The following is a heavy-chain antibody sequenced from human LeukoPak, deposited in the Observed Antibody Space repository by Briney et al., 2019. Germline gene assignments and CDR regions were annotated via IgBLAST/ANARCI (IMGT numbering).Heavy chain of an antibody. V-gene: IGHV3-33*06. CDR2: IWYDGINK. D-gene: IGHD6-13*01. J-gene: IGHJ4*02. CDR3: AKDRYSGLNTIDY. Sequence: GGSLRLSCAASGLTFSGYWMNWVRQAPGKGLEWVAVIWYDGINKFHADSVRGRFTISRDNSKNTVYLQMNSLRAEDTAVYYCAKDRYSGLNTIDYWGQGTLVTVSS. CDR1: GLTFSGYW.